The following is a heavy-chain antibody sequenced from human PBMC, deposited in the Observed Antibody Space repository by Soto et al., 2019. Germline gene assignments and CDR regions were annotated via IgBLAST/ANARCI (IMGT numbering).Heavy chain of an antibody. J-gene: IGHJ6*02. D-gene: IGHD6-6*01. Sequence: GGSLRLSCAASGFTFSNAWMNWVRQAPGKGLEWVGRIKSKTDGGTTDYAAPVKGRFTISRDDSKNTLYLQMNSLKTEDTAVYYCTTEQLVSYYYYGMDVWGQGTTVTVSS. CDR2: IKSKTDGGTT. CDR1: GFTFSNAW. CDR3: TTEQLVSYYYYGMDV. V-gene: IGHV3-15*07.